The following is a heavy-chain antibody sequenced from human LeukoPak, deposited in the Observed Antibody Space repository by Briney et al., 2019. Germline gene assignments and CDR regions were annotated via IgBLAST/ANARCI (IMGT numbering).Heavy chain of an antibody. CDR2: ISGSGGKT. D-gene: IGHD2-15*01. CDR1: ASTFRNYA. V-gene: IGHV3-23*01. CDR3: ARVWEDIVVVVAATPGAFDI. J-gene: IGHJ3*02. Sequence: GGTLSLSCAASASTFRNYAMSWVRQAPGKGLEWVSAISGSGGKTYYTDSVKGRFTVSRDNSKNTLYLQMNSLRAEDTAVYYCARVWEDIVVVVAATPGAFDIWGQGTMVTVSS.